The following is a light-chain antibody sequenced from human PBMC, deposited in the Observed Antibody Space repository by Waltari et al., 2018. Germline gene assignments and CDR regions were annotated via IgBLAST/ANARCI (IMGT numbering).Light chain of an antibody. J-gene: IGKJ2*01. V-gene: IGKV4-1*01. CDR2: WAS. CDR1: QSVLYSSNNKNY. CDR3: QQYYSIPHT. Sequence: DIVMTQSPDSLAVSLGERATINCKSSQSVLYSSNNKNYLTWYQQKPGQPPNLLIYWASTRESGVPDRFSGSGSGTDFTLTISSLQAEDAAVYYCQQYYSIPHTFGQGTKLEIK.